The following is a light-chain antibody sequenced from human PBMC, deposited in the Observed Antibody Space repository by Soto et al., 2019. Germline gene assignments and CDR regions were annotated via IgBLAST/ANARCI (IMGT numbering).Light chain of an antibody. V-gene: IGLV2-14*03. CDR2: NVN. J-gene: IGLJ1*01. Sequence: SVLTQPASVSVSPGQSITISCTGTSSDVGGYNYVSWYQQHPGEVPKVIIFNVNNRPSGVSDRFSGSRSGNTASLTISGLQAEDEADYYCSSFTSSTTYVFGTGTKVTVL. CDR3: SSFTSSTTYV. CDR1: SSDVGGYNY.